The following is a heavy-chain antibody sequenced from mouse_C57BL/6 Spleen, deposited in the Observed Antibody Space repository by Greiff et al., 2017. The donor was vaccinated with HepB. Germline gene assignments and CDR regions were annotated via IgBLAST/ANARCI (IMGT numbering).Heavy chain of an antibody. CDR2: ISYDGSN. D-gene: IGHD4-1*01. J-gene: IGHJ1*03. V-gene: IGHV3-6*01. Sequence: ESGPGLVKPSQSLSLTCSVTGYSITSGYYWNWIRQFPGNKLEWMGYISYDGSNNYNPSLKNRISITRDTSKNQFFLKLNSVTTEDTATYYCARDGGLGGWYFDVWGTGTTVTVSS. CDR1: GYSITSGYY. CDR3: ARDGGLGGWYFDV.